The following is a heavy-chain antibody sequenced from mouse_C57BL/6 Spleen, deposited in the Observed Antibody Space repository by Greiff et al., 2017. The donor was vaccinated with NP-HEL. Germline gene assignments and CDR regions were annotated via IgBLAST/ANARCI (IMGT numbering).Heavy chain of an antibody. Sequence: EVKVVESGGGLVKPGGSLKLSCAASGFTFSDYGMHWVRQAPEKGLEWVAYISSGSSTIYYADTVKGRFTISRDNAKNTLFLQMTSLRSEDTAMYYCASEIYYDYDGYAMDYWGQGTSVTVSS. CDR3: ASEIYYDYDGYAMDY. V-gene: IGHV5-17*01. CDR2: ISSGSSTI. CDR1: GFTFSDYG. D-gene: IGHD2-4*01. J-gene: IGHJ4*01.